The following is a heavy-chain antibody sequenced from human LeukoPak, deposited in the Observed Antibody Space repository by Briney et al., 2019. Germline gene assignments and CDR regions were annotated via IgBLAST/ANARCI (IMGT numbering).Heavy chain of an antibody. CDR3: ARLPDYAGYYYYMDV. Sequence: PSETLSLTCTVSGGSISSYYWSWIRQPAGKGLEWIGRIYTSGSTNYNPSLKSRVTMSVDTSKNQFSLKLSSVTAADTAVYYCARLPDYAGYYYYMDVWGKGTTVTVSS. D-gene: IGHD4-17*01. J-gene: IGHJ6*03. CDR2: IYTSGST. CDR1: GGSISSYY. V-gene: IGHV4-4*07.